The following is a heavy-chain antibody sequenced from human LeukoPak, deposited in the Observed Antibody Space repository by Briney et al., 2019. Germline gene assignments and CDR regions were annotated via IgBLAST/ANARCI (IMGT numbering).Heavy chain of an antibody. Sequence: PSETLSLTCTVSGGSISSSSYYWGWIRQPPGKGLEWIGSIYYSGSTYCNPSLKSRVTISVDTSKNQFSLKLSSVTAADTAVYYCARGEGATNWFDPWGQGTLVTVSS. V-gene: IGHV4-39*01. CDR2: IYYSGST. J-gene: IGHJ5*02. D-gene: IGHD1-26*01. CDR3: ARGEGATNWFDP. CDR1: GGSISSSSYY.